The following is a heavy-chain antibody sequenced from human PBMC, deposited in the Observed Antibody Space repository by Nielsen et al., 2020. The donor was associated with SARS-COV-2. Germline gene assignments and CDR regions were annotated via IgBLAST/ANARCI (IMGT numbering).Heavy chain of an antibody. D-gene: IGHD1-26*01. V-gene: IGHV3-30-3*01. CDR1: GFTFSSYA. CDR2: ISYDGSNK. Sequence: GGSLRLSCAASGFTFSSYAMHWVRQAPGKGLEWVAVISYDGSNKYYADSVKGRFTISRDNAKNSLYLQMNSLRAEDTALYYCAKDNYLGAFDYWGQGTLVTVSS. J-gene: IGHJ4*02. CDR3: AKDNYLGAFDY.